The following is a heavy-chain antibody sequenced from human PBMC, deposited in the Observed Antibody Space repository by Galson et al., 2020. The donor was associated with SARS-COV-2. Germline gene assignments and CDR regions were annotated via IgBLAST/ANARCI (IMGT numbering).Heavy chain of an antibody. CDR1: GFNFSSFT. Sequence: TGGSLRLSCAASGFNFSSFTMNWVRQAPGKGLEWVSSVSSTANYIHYADSVRGRVTISRDNADNSLYLQMTSLRDEDTAIYYCARGAGYSRKGGLDYWGRGPRVTVSP. CDR3: ARGAGYSRKGGLDY. D-gene: IGHD5-18*01. V-gene: IGHV3-21*01. CDR2: VSSTANYI. J-gene: IGHJ4*02.